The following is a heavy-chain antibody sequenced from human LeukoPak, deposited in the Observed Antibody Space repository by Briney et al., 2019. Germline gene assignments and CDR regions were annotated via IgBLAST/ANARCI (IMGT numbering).Heavy chain of an antibody. J-gene: IGHJ4*02. D-gene: IGHD1-1*01. V-gene: IGHV3-7*01. CDR3: ARGQDWNHDY. CDR1: GFTFSRYW. CDR2: IREDGSDK. Sequence: GGSLRLXCAASGFTFSRYWMSWVRLAPGKGLEWVANIREDGSDKYYVNSVKGRFTISRDNAKNSLYLQMNSLRAEDTAVYYCARGQDWNHDYWGQGTLVTVSS.